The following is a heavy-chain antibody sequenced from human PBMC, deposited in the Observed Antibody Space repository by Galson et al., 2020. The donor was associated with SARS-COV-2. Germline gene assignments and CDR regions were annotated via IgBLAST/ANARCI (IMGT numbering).Heavy chain of an antibody. D-gene: IGHD2-2*01. V-gene: IGHV3-64D*06. CDR3: LSYSSTRQNH. Sequence: GSLRLSCSASGFIFSDYAMHWVRQTPGKGLEYVSAISSNGGTSFYADSVNGRFTMSRDNSRNMFYLQMTALRPEDTAFYYSLSYSSTRQNHWGQGTLVTVSA. CDR1: GFIFSDYA. J-gene: IGHJ5*02. CDR2: ISSNGGTS.